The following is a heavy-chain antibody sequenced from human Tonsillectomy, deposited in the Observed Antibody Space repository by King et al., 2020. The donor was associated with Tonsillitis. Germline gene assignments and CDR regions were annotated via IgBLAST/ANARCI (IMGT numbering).Heavy chain of an antibody. CDR1: GFTFSSYA. CDR2: ISYDGSNK. CDR3: ARDPGSGWYYGMDV. Sequence: VQLVESGGGVVQPGSSLRLSCAASGFTFSSYAMHWVRQAPGKGLEWVAVISYDGSNKYYADSVKGRFTISRDNSKNTLYLQMNSLRAEDTAVYYCARDPGSGWYYGMDVWGQGTTVTVSS. J-gene: IGHJ6*02. D-gene: IGHD6-19*01. V-gene: IGHV3-30-3*01.